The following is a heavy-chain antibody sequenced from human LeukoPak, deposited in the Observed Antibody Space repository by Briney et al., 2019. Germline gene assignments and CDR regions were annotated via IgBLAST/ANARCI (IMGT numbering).Heavy chain of an antibody. Sequence: GGSLRLSCAASGFTPGTSWMSWVRQGPGKGLEWVANINQDGSAQYYVDSVKGRFTISRDNAKSSLYLQMNSLRAEDTAVYYCARSARWGQGTLVTVSS. CDR2: INQDGSAQ. V-gene: IGHV3-7*01. J-gene: IGHJ1*01. CDR1: GFTPGTSW. CDR3: ARSAR.